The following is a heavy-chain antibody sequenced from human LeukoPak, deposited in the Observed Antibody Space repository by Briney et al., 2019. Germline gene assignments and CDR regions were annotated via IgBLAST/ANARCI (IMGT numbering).Heavy chain of an antibody. Sequence: GALVKISCKVSGYTLTELSMHWGRQAPGKGLEWMGRFDPEDGETIYAQKFQGRVTMTRDTSISTAYMELSSLRSDDTAVYYCARVTEHTAMVHWYFDLWGRGTLVTV. V-gene: IGHV1-24*01. J-gene: IGHJ2*01. CDR1: GYTLTELS. CDR2: FDPEDGET. D-gene: IGHD5-18*01. CDR3: ARVTEHTAMVHWYFDL.